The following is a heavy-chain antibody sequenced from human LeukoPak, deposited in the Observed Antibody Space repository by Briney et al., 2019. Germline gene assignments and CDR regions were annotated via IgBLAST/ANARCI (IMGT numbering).Heavy chain of an antibody. CDR3: AKYCSGATCSGY. D-gene: IGHD2-15*01. CDR2: IKESGDIT. V-gene: IGHV3-23*01. J-gene: IGHJ4*01. Sequence: PGGSLRLSCAASGVTLSSYSMCWVRQAPGKGPEWVSGIKESGDITYYADSVKGRFTISRDNSKNTLYLQMNSLRAEDTAKYYCAKYCSGATCSGYWGHGTLVTVSS. CDR1: GVTLSSYS.